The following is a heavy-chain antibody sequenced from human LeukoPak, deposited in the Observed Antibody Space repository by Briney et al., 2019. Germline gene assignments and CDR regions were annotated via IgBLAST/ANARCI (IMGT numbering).Heavy chain of an antibody. D-gene: IGHD3-9*01. J-gene: IGHJ4*02. V-gene: IGHV4-61*01. CDR2: IYYSGST. Sequence: PSEALSLTCTVSGGSVSSGTYYWSWIRQPPGKGLEWIEYIYYSGSTNYNPSLKSRVTISVDTSKNQCSLKLTSVTAADTAVYYCARSRGPNILTGYYMPYYFDYWGQGTLVTVSS. CDR1: GGSVSSGTYY. CDR3: ARSRGPNILTGYYMPYYFDY.